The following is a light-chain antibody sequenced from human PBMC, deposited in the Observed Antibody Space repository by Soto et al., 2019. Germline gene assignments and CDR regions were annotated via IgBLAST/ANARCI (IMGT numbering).Light chain of an antibody. CDR1: QSVGSK. CDR3: QERSKWPLYT. V-gene: IGKV3-15*01. Sequence: EIVMTQSPTTLSVSPGERATLSCRASQSVGSKLIWYQHKPGQAPRLLIYGASARATGIPTRFSGSGSGTGFTLTISSVQSEDSAIYYCQERSKWPLYTFGQGTKLEIK. CDR2: GAS. J-gene: IGKJ2*01.